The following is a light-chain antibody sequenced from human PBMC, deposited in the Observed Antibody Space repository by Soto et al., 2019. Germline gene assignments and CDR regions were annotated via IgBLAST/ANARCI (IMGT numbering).Light chain of an antibody. J-gene: IGKJ3*01. Sequence: DIQFTQAPSILSASVGDRVTVTCRASQGISSSLAWYQQRPGKAPKLLIYAASTLQTGVPSRFSGSGSGTEFTLTISSLQPEDVATYYCQHLNSYPPFGPGTKVDIK. CDR3: QHLNSYPP. CDR1: QGISSS. V-gene: IGKV1-9*01. CDR2: AAS.